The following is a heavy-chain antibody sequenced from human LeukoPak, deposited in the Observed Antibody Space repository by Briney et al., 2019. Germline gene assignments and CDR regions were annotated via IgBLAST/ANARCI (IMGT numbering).Heavy chain of an antibody. J-gene: IGHJ4*02. Sequence: SETLSLTCTVSVGSISGYYWSWIRQPPGKGLEWIGEINHSGSTNYNPSLKSRVTISVDTSKNQFSLKLSSVTAADTAVYYCARTPIAARLHYFDYWGQGTLVTVSS. D-gene: IGHD6-6*01. V-gene: IGHV4-34*01. CDR3: ARTPIAARLHYFDY. CDR1: VGSISGYY. CDR2: INHSGST.